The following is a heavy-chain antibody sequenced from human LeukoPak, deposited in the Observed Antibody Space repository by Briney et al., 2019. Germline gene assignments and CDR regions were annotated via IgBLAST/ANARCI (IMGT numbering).Heavy chain of an antibody. D-gene: IGHD3-10*01. V-gene: IGHV1-2*06. J-gene: IGHJ4*02. CDR1: GYTFTGYY. CDR3: ARDPPQAMVRGVGYDY. Sequence: ASVKVSCKASGYTFTGYYMHWVRQAPGQGLEWMRRINPNSGGTNYAQKFQGRVTMTRDTSISTAYMELSRLRSDDTAVYYCARDPPQAMVRGVGYDYWGQGTLVTVSS. CDR2: INPNSGGT.